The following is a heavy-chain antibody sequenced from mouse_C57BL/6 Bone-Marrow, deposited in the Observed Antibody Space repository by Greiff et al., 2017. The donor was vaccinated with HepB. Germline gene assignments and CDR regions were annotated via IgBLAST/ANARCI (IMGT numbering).Heavy chain of an antibody. J-gene: IGHJ3*01. CDR2: IVHGSGST. V-gene: IGHV1-75*01. CDR1: GYTFTDYY. CDR3: ARPSYDYDGAWFAY. D-gene: IGHD2-4*01. Sequence: VQLQQSGPELVKPGASVKISCKASGYTFTDYYINWVKQRPGQVLEWIGWIVHGSGSTYYNEKFKGKATLTVAKSSSTAYMLLSSLTSEDSAVYFCARPSYDYDGAWFAYWGQGTLVTVSA.